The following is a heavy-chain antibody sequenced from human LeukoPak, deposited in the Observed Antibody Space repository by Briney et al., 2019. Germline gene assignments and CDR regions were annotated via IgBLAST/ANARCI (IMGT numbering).Heavy chain of an antibody. Sequence: PSETLSLTCTVSGGSISSYYWSWIRQPPGKGLEWLGDIYYSGSTNYNPSLKSRVTISVDTSKNQFSLKLSSVTAADTAVYYCARGKAEYYDFWSGTIFDYWGQGTLVTVSS. D-gene: IGHD3-3*01. CDR2: IYYSGST. V-gene: IGHV4-59*01. J-gene: IGHJ4*02. CDR3: ARGKAEYYDFWSGTIFDY. CDR1: GGSISSYY.